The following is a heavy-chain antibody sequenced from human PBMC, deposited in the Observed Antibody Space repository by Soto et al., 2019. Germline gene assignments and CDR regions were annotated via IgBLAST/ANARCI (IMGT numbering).Heavy chain of an antibody. V-gene: IGHV3-23*01. Sequence: PGGSLRLSCAASGFTFSSYAMSWVRQAPGKGLEWVSVISGSGDSTYYADSVKGRFTISRDNSKNSLYLQMNSLRDEDTAVYYWSRDSRYIFGCYDYRCQVILLTVS. D-gene: IGHD3-3*02. CDR2: ISGSGDST. CDR1: GFTFSSYA. CDR3: SRDSRYIFGCYDY. J-gene: IGHJ4*02.